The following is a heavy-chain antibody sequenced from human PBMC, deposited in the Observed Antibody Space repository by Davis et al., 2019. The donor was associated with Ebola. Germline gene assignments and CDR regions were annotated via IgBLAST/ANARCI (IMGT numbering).Heavy chain of an antibody. Sequence: ASVKVSCKASGYTFTGYYMHWVRQAPGQGLEWMGWINPNSGGTNYAQKFQGWVTMTRDTSISPAYMELSRLRSYDTAVYYCARGGGSSKRTMGYWGQGTLVTVSS. V-gene: IGHV1-2*04. CDR1: GYTFTGYY. J-gene: IGHJ4*02. D-gene: IGHD1-26*01. CDR3: ARGGGSSKRTMGY. CDR2: INPNSGGT.